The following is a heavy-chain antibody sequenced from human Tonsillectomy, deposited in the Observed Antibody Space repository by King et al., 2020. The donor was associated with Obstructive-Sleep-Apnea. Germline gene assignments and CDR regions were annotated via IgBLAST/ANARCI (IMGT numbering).Heavy chain of an antibody. J-gene: IGHJ5*02. CDR2: IYYSGST. CDR1: GGSISSYY. V-gene: IGHV4-59*08. Sequence: QLQESGPGLVKPSETLSLTCTVSGGSISSYYWSWIRQPPGKGLEWIGYIYYSGSTNYNPSLKSRVTISVDTSKNLFSLKLSSVTAADTAVYYCARAAVAVAVLQRIWFDPWGQGTLVTVSS. D-gene: IGHD6-19*01. CDR3: ARAAVAVAVLQRIWFDP.